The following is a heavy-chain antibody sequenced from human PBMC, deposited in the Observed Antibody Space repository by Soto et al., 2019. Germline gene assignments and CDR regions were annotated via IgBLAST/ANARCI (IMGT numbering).Heavy chain of an antibody. Sequence: GASGKVSFKGSGDTPPGVSMHWVRHAPGKGLEWMGGFDPEDGETMYAQKFQGRVTMTEDTSTDTAYMELSSLRSEDTAVYYCARDPSLPGADAFDIWGQGTMVTVSS. V-gene: IGHV1-24*01. CDR3: ARDPSLPGADAFDI. J-gene: IGHJ3*02. CDR2: FDPEDGET. CDR1: GDTPPGVS. D-gene: IGHD3-9*01.